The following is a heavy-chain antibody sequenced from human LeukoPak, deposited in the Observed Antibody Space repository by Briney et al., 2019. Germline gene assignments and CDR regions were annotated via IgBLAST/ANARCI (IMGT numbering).Heavy chain of an antibody. Sequence: SETLSLTCAVYGGSFSGYYWSWIRQPPGKGLEWIGKINHSGSTNYNPSLKSRVTISVDTSKNQFSLKLSSVTAADTAVYYCASRRKYYYDSSGYFDYWGQGTLVTVSS. CDR2: INHSGST. D-gene: IGHD3-22*01. CDR3: ASRRKYYYDSSGYFDY. V-gene: IGHV4-34*01. CDR1: GGSFSGYY. J-gene: IGHJ4*02.